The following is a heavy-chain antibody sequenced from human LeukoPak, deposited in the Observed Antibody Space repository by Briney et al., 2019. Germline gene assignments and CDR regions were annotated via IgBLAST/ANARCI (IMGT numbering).Heavy chain of an antibody. Sequence: ASVKVSCKASGYTFSNYAVLWVRQAPGQRLEWMGWINAGNGNTKYSQDFQGRVSITRDTSASTAYMELGSLRSEDMAVYYCATVPHYYGSGSLPWYYYMDVWGKGTTVTVSS. CDR3: ATVPHYYGSGSLPWYYYMDV. CDR1: GYTFSNYA. J-gene: IGHJ6*03. V-gene: IGHV1-3*03. D-gene: IGHD3-10*01. CDR2: INAGNGNT.